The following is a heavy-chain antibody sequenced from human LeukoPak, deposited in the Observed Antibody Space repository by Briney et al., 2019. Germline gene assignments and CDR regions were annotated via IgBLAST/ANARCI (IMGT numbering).Heavy chain of an antibody. V-gene: IGHV4-30-2*01. CDR3: ARYNRDTGGHGMDV. D-gene: IGHD5-18*01. Sequence: PSQTLSLTCVVSGGSISSGGYSWSWIRQPPGKGLEWIGYIYHSGSTYYNPSLKSRVTISVDRSKNQFSLKLSSVTAADTAVYYCARYNRDTGGHGMDVWGQGTTVTVSS. J-gene: IGHJ6*02. CDR1: GGSISSGGYS. CDR2: IYHSGST.